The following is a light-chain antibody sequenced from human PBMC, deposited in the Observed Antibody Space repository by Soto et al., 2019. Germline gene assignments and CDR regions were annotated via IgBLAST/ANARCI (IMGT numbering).Light chain of an antibody. CDR3: QQRTSWPLT. CDR2: DGS. Sequence: EIVLTQSPATLSLSPGARAALSCRASQSVSNFLAWYQQKPGQAPRLLIYDGSNRATGIPARFGGSGSGTDFTLTISSLEPEDFAVYYCQQRTSWPLTFGQGTRLEIK. V-gene: IGKV3-11*01. J-gene: IGKJ5*01. CDR1: QSVSNF.